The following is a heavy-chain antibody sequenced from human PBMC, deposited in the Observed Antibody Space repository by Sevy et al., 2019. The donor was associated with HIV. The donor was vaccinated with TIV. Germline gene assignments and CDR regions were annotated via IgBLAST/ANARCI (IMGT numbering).Heavy chain of an antibody. D-gene: IGHD6-13*01. J-gene: IGHJ6*03. Sequence: SETLSLTCTVSGGSISSYYWSWIRQPAGKGLEWIGRIYTSGSTNYNPSLKSRVTMSVDTSKNQFSLKLSSVTAADTAVYYCVGDSSSGNMDVWGKGTTVTVSS. V-gene: IGHV4-4*07. CDR2: IYTSGST. CDR3: VGDSSSGNMDV. CDR1: GGSISSYY.